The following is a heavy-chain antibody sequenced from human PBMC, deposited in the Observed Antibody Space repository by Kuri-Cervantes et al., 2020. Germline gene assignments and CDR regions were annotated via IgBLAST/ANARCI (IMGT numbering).Heavy chain of an antibody. CDR2: IYYSGST. CDR1: GGSISSGGYY. D-gene: IGHD3-22*01. J-gene: IGHJ4*02. CDR3: ASITLLGGYCVSD. V-gene: IGHV4-31*03. Sequence: SETLSLTCTVSGGSISSGGYYWSWIRQHPGKGLEWIGYIYYSGSTYYNPSLKSRVTISVDTSKNQFSLKLSSVTAADTAVYYCASITLLGGYCVSDWGQGTLVTVSS.